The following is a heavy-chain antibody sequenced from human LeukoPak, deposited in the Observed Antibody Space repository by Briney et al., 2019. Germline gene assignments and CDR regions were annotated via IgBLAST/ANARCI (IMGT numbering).Heavy chain of an antibody. CDR1: GSTFSDFW. V-gene: IGHV3-7*01. CDR2: IKPDGSQK. CDR3: ANSGWSLRDY. D-gene: IGHD6-19*01. J-gene: IGHJ4*02. Sequence: GGSLRLSCAASGSTFSDFWMAWVRQAPGRGLEWVANIKPDGSQKYYVGSVKGRFSISRDNAENSLYLQMNSLRAEDTAVYYCANSGWSLRDYWGQGTLVTVSS.